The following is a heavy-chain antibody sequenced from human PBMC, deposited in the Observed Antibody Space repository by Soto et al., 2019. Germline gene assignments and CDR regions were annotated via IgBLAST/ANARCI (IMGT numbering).Heavy chain of an antibody. CDR3: ARAKRPSGDAYNCPDY. CDR2: IDPSGGGT. D-gene: IGHD3-10*01. Sequence: QVQLVQSGAEVKKPGASVKLSCRASGYTFTNYYMHWVRQAPGQGLEWMGIIDPSGGGTTHAQKFQDRVTMPRDTSTSTLYLEVSSLRSDDTAVYYCARAKRPSGDAYNCPDYWGQGTLVSVSS. J-gene: IGHJ4*02. CDR1: GYTFTNYY. V-gene: IGHV1-46*01.